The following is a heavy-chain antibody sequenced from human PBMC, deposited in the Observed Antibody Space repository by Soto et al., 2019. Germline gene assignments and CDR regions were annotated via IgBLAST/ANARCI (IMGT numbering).Heavy chain of an antibody. J-gene: IGHJ6*02. Sequence: ASVKVSCKASGGTFSSYAISWVRQAPGQGLEWMGGIIPIFGTANYAQKFQGRVTITADESTSTAYMELSSLRSEDTAVYYCAAPPPSWSYYDSSGYNYYYYGMDVWGQGTTVTVSS. CDR3: AAPPPSWSYYDSSGYNYYYYGMDV. V-gene: IGHV1-69*13. CDR1: GGTFSSYA. CDR2: IIPIFGTA. D-gene: IGHD3-22*01.